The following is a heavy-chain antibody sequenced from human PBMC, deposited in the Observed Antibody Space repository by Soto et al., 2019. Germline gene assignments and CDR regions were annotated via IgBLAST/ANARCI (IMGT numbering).Heavy chain of an antibody. CDR3: ARRYGDPDD. J-gene: IGHJ4*02. V-gene: IGHV4-59*01. D-gene: IGHD4-17*01. CDR2: IYYSGST. Sequence: SETLPLTCTVSGGSISSYYWSWIRQPPGKGLEWIGYIYYSGSTYDHPSLQSRVTISVDTSKNQFSLKLSSVTPADTAVYYCARRYGDPDDCGQGTLVIVSS. CDR1: GGSISSYY.